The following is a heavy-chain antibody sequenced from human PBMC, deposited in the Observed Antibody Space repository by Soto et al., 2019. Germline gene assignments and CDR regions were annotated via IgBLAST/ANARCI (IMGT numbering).Heavy chain of an antibody. CDR2: IYYSGST. J-gene: IGHJ3*02. CDR3: ASAVVVTAIFAFDI. V-gene: IGHV4-61*01. Sequence: PSETLSLTCTVPGGSVSSGSYYWSWIRQPPGKGLEWIGYIYYSGSTNYNPSLKSRVTISVDTSKNQFSLKLSSVTAADTAVYYCASAVVVTAIFAFDIWGQGTMVTVSS. CDR1: GGSVSSGSYY. D-gene: IGHD2-21*02.